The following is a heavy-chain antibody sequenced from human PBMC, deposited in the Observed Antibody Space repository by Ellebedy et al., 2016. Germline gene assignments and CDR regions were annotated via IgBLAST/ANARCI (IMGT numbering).Heavy chain of an antibody. CDR1: GFTFSSYS. J-gene: IGHJ4*02. V-gene: IGHV3-21*01. D-gene: IGHD3-9*01. Sequence: GESLKISXAASGFTFSSYSMNWVRQAPGKGLEWVSSISSSSSYIYYADSVKGRFTISRDNAKNSLYLQMNSLRAEDTAVYYCARGVDFDWSHNFDYWGQGTLVTVSS. CDR2: ISSSSSYI. CDR3: ARGVDFDWSHNFDY.